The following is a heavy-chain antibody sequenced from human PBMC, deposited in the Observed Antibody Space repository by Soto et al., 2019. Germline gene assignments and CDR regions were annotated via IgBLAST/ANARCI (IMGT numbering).Heavy chain of an antibody. J-gene: IGHJ6*02. CDR1: GFTFSSYG. D-gene: IGHD6-13*01. V-gene: IGHV3-33*01. CDR2: IWYDGSNK. CDR3: ARDRQQLVLSFSWYYGMDV. Sequence: GGSLRLSCAASGFTFSSYGMHWVRQAPGKGLEWVAVIWYDGSNKYYADSVKGRFTISRDNSKNTLYLQMNSLRAEDTAVYYCARDRQQLVLSFSWYYGMDVWGQGTTVTVSS.